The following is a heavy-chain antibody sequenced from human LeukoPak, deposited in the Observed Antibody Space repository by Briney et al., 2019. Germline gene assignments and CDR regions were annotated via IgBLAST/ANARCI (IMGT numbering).Heavy chain of an antibody. CDR2: IIPIFGTA. CDR3: ARAPIQTSAFNWFDP. V-gene: IGHV1-69*13. Sequence: ASVRVSCKASGGTFSSYAISWMRQAPGQGLEWMGGIIPIFGTANYAQKFQGRVTITADESTSTAYMELSSLRSEDTAVYYCARAPIQTSAFNWFDPWGQGTLVTVSS. J-gene: IGHJ5*02. CDR1: GGTFSSYA.